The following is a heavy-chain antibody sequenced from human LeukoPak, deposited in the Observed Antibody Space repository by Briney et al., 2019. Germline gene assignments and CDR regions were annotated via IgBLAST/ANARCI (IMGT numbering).Heavy chain of an antibody. J-gene: IGHJ4*02. V-gene: IGHV3-21*01. CDR2: ISSSSSYI. D-gene: IGHD6-13*01. Sequence: GGSLRLSCAASGFTFSSYSMNWVRQAPGKGLEWVSSISSSSSYIYYADSVKGRFTISRDNAKDSLYLQMNSLRAEDTAVYYCARDLEGSSWYYGYWGQGTLVTVSS. CDR3: ARDLEGSSWYYGY. CDR1: GFTFSSYS.